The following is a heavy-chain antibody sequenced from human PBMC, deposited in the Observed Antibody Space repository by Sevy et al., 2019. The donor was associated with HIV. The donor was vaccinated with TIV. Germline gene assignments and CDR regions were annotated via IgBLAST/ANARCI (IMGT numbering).Heavy chain of an antibody. V-gene: IGHV3-23*01. CDR1: GFPFSSYA. Sequence: GGSLRLSCAASGFPFSSYAMSWVRQAPGRGLEWVSTLIGGGRRTYYADSVTGRFIISRDNSRNTLYLQTNSLRAEDTAIYYCAKRRVQSGLSGGGANYGMDVCGRGTTVTVSS. CDR3: AKRRVQSGLSGGGANYGMDV. J-gene: IGHJ6*02. D-gene: IGHD2-8*02. CDR2: LIGGGRRT.